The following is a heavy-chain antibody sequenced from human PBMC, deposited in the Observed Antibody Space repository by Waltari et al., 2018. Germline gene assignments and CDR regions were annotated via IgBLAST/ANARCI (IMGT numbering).Heavy chain of an antibody. CDR3: AHEAGEMATTKDAFDI. V-gene: IGHV2-5*01. CDR1: GFSLSTSGVG. CDR2: IYWNDDK. J-gene: IGHJ3*02. Sequence: QITLKESGPTLVKPTQTLTLTCTFSGFSLSTSGVGVGWIRQPPGKALEWLALIYWNDDKRYSPSLKSRLTITKDTSKNQVVLTMTNMDPVDTATYYCAHEAGEMATTKDAFDIWGQGTMVTVSS. D-gene: IGHD1-1*01.